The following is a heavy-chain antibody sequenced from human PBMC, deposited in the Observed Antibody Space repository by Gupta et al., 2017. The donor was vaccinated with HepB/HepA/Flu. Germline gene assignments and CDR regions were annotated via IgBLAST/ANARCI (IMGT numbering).Heavy chain of an antibody. CDR3: ATGAAYNYLELNF. J-gene: IGHJ4*02. CDR2: INPHSGDT. CDR1: GYIFTDFY. Sequence: QVQLVQSGAEVKKPGASVKVSCKASGYIFTDFYIHWVRQAPGQGLEWMGWINPHSGDTKYAENFQGRVTMTKDTSFTTAYMELSRLRSDDTAVYYCATGAAYNYLELNFWGQGTLVTVSS. D-gene: IGHD5-12*01. V-gene: IGHV1-2*02.